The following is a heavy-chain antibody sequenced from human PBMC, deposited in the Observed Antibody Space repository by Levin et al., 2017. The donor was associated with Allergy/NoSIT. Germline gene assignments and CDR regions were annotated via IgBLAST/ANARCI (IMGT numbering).Heavy chain of an antibody. CDR2: IYRSGST. D-gene: IGHD3-10*01. V-gene: IGHV4-31*03. Sequence: SQTLSLTCTVSGDSIRSGYYWTWIRQYPGKGLEWIGYIYRSGSTYYNPSLKSRVTMSVDTSKNQFSLTLNSVTSADTAVYICARGVSGSSWRFDYWGQGSLVTVSS. CDR1: GDSIRSGYY. J-gene: IGHJ4*02. CDR3: ARGVSGSSWRFDY.